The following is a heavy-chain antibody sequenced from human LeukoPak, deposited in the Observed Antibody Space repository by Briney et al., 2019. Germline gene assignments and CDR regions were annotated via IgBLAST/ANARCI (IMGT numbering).Heavy chain of an antibody. CDR3: ARDQAHSANPRYWYFDL. Sequence: GGSLRLSCEASGFSVSSNLTSWVRQAPGQGLERVSVIYSGDRVYYADSVTGRFTISRDSSKNTLYLQLNILTAEDAAVYYCARDQAHSANPRYWYFDLWGRGTLVTVSS. D-gene: IGHD4-11*01. CDR2: IYSGDRV. V-gene: IGHV3-53*01. J-gene: IGHJ2*01. CDR1: GFSVSSNL.